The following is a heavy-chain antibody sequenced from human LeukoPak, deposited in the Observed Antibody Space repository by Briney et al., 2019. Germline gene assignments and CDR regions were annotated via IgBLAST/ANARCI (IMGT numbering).Heavy chain of an antibody. CDR3: ARVEDYGGDDY. CDR2: INSDGSST. J-gene: IGHJ4*02. Sequence: GGSLRLSCAASGFTFSSYWMHWVRQAPGKGLVWVSRINSDGSSTSYADSVKGRFTISRDNAKNTLYLQMNSLRAEGTAVYYCARVEDYGGDDYWGQGTLVTVSS. CDR1: GFTFSSYW. V-gene: IGHV3-74*01. D-gene: IGHD4/OR15-4a*01.